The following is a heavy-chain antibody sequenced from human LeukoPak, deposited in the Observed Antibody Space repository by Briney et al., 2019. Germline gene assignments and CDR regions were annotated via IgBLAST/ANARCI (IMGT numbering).Heavy chain of an antibody. D-gene: IGHD4-23*01. Sequence: ASVKVSCKASGYTFTSYYMHWVRQAPGQGLEWMGIIDPSGGSTSYAQKFQGRVTMTRDTSTSTVYMELSSLRSEDTAVYYCARRVVTTLTTRYYYYGMDVWGQGTTVTVSS. CDR3: ARRVVTTLTTRYYYYGMDV. CDR1: GYTFTSYY. V-gene: IGHV1-46*01. J-gene: IGHJ6*02. CDR2: IDPSGGST.